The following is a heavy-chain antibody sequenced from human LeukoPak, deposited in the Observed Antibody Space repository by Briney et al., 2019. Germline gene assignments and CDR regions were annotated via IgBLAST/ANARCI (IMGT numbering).Heavy chain of an antibody. D-gene: IGHD1/OR15-1a*01. CDR3: ARDHPNSGMDV. Sequence: ASVKVSCKASGYTFTSYAMNWVRQAPGQGLEWMGWINTNTGNPTYAQGFTGRFVFSLDTSVSTAYLQISSLKAEDTAVHNCARDHPNSGMDVWGQGTTVTVSS. CDR1: GYTFTSYA. CDR2: INTNTGNP. J-gene: IGHJ6*02. V-gene: IGHV7-4-1*02.